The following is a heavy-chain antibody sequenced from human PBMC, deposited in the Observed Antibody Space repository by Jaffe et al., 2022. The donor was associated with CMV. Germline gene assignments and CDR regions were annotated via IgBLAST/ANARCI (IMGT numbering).Heavy chain of an antibody. V-gene: IGHV3-48*03. CDR1: GFTFSSYE. CDR3: ASGHFEY. Sequence: EVQLVESGGGLVQPGGSLKLSCAASGFTFSSYEMSWVRQAPGKDLEWISFITNSGGSKYHADSVKGRFTISRDNAKNSVYLQMNSLRADDTAVYYCASGHFEYWGQGTLVTVSS. J-gene: IGHJ4*02. CDR2: ITNSGGSK.